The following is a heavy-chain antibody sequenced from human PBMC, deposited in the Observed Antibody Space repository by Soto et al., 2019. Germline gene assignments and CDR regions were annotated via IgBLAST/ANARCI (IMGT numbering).Heavy chain of an antibody. CDR1: GFTFSRYA. Sequence: LRLSCEASGFTFSRYAMHWVRQAPGGGLDWVAVISRDGTTTYYGDSVKGRFTVSRDNSKNTVFLSMTSLGPDDTAVFYCARSRNGAVPDYINIWGQGTLVTSPQ. V-gene: IGHV3-30-3*01. CDR2: ISRDGTTT. J-gene: IGHJ4*02. CDR3: ARSRNGAVPDYINI. D-gene: IGHD2-8*01.